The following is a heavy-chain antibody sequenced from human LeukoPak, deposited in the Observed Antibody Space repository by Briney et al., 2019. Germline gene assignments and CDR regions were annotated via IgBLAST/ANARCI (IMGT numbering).Heavy chain of an antibody. CDR1: GASISSGGYY. CDR3: ARSTTIKGWFDP. J-gene: IGHJ5*02. D-gene: IGHD4-11*01. Sequence: KPSETLSLTCTVSGASISSGGYYWSWIRQHPGKGLEWIGYIYYSGSTYYYNPSLKSRVTISVDTSKNQFSLNLTSVTAADTAVYYCARSTTIKGWFDPWGQGTLVTVSS. V-gene: IGHV4-31*03. CDR2: IYYSGSTY.